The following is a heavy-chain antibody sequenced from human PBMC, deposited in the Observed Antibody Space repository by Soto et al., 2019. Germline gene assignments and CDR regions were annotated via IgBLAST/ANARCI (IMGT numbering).Heavy chain of an antibody. J-gene: IGHJ4*02. D-gene: IGHD6-6*01. CDR1: GFSLSTSGVG. V-gene: IGHV2-5*02. CDR2: IYWDDDK. CDR3: AHSLVNFDY. Sequence: QITLKESGPTLVKPTQTLTLTCTFSGFSLSTSGVGVGWIRQPPGKALEWLALIYWDDDKRYSPSLKSRLTIPKDSSKHQVVLTMTNMDPVDTATYSWAHSLVNFDYWGQGTLVTVSS.